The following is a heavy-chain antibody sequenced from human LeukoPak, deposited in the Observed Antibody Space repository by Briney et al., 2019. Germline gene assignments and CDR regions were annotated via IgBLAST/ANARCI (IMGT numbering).Heavy chain of an antibody. CDR3: ASGRGYSYGDDAFDI. D-gene: IGHD5-18*01. Sequence: GGSLRLSCAASGFTFSSYSMNCVRQAPGKGLEWVSSISSSSSYIYYADSVKGRFTISRDNAKNSLYLQMNSLRAEDTAVYYCASGRGYSYGDDAFDIWGQGTMVTVSS. CDR1: GFTFSSYS. J-gene: IGHJ3*02. CDR2: ISSSSSYI. V-gene: IGHV3-21*01.